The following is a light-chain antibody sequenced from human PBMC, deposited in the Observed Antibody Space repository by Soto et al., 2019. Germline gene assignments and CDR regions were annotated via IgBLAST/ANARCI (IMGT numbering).Light chain of an antibody. CDR2: GAS. J-gene: IGKJ5*01. CDR3: LQYDTAPRT. V-gene: IGKV3-20*01. Sequence: EIVLTQSPGTLSLSPGERATLSCRASQSVSSSYLAWYQQKPGHAPRLLIYGASSRATGIPDRFSGSGSGTDFTHTISRLEAEDSAVYYCLQYDTAPRTFGQGTRLEIK. CDR1: QSVSSSY.